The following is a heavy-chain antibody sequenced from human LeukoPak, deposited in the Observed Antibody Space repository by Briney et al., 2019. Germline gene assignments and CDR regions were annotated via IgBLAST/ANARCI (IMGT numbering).Heavy chain of an antibody. CDR3: ARSRYCSGGSRYFNDY. CDR1: GYTFTGYY. V-gene: IGHV1-2*02. Sequence: VASVKVSCKASGYTFTGYYMHWVRQAPGQGLEWMGWINPNSGGTNYAQKFQGRVTMTRDTSISTAYMELSRLRSDDTAVYYCARSRYCSGGSRYFNDYWGQGTLVTVSS. J-gene: IGHJ4*02. D-gene: IGHD2-15*01. CDR2: INPNSGGT.